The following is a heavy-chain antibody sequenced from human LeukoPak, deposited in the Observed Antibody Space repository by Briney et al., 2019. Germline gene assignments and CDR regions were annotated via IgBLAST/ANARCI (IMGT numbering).Heavy chain of an antibody. V-gene: IGHV4-34*01. Sequence: SETLSLTCAVYGGSFSGYYWSWIRQPPGKGLEWIGEINHSGSTNYNPSLKSRVTISVDTSKNQFSLKLSSVTAADTAVYYCAREHGATHYFDYWGQGTLVTVSS. CDR2: INHSGST. CDR3: AREHGATHYFDY. J-gene: IGHJ4*02. CDR1: GGSFSGYY. D-gene: IGHD1-26*01.